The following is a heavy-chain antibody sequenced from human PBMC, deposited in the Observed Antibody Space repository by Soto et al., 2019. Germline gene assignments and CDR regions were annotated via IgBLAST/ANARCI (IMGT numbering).Heavy chain of an antibody. CDR1: GFTFSDYY. Sequence: PGGSLRLSCAASGFTFSDYYVSWIRQAPGKGLEWVSYISSSGSTIYYADYVKGRFTISRDNAKNSLYLQMNSLRAEDTAVYYCARRGYSSGWSIAPYYFDYWGQGTLVTVSS. D-gene: IGHD6-19*01. J-gene: IGHJ4*02. V-gene: IGHV3-11*01. CDR3: ARRGYSSGWSIAPYYFDY. CDR2: ISSSGSTI.